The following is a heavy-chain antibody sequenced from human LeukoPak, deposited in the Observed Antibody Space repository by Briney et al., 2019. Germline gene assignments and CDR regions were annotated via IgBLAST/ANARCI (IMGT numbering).Heavy chain of an antibody. CDR1: GFTFSSYN. D-gene: IGHD2-8*01. CDR3: AHNDYGEY. J-gene: IGHJ4*02. V-gene: IGHV3-48*01. CDR2: ISSASSAI. Sequence: PGGSLRLSCAAYGFTFSSYNMNWVRQAPGEGLEWVAYISSASSAIYYADSVKGRFTISRDNAKNSLYLQMNSLRAEDTAVYYCAHNDYGEYWGQGTLVTVSS.